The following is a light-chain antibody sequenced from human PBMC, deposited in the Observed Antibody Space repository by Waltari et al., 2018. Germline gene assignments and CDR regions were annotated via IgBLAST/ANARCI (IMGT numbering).Light chain of an antibody. Sequence: SYVVNLSPSVSVAPGETARITCGGDNIGSKSVHWYQQRPGQAPVLVISYDSDRPSGIPERCAGSNAGNTATLTISWVEDEDEADYYCLVWHSTIDHQGVFGGGTKLTVL. J-gene: IGLJ2*01. CDR1: NIGSKS. V-gene: IGLV3-21*04. CDR2: YDS. CDR3: LVWHSTIDHQGV.